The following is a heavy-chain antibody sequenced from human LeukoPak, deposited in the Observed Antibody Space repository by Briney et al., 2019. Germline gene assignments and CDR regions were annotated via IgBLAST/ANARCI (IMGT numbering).Heavy chain of an antibody. D-gene: IGHD3-16*01. CDR1: GFTFDDYG. CDR3: AKDRLYGGDYYFDY. V-gene: IGHV3-20*04. CDR2: INWHGGST. J-gene: IGHJ4*02. Sequence: GGSLRLSCAASGFTFDDYGMSWVRQAPGKGLEWVSGINWHGGSTGYGDSVKGRFTISRDNSKNTLYLQMNSLRAEDTAVYYCAKDRLYGGDYYFDYWGQGTLVTVSS.